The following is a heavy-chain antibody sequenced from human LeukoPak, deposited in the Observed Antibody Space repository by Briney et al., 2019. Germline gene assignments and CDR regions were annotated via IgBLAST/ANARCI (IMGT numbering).Heavy chain of an antibody. V-gene: IGHV4-61*02. CDR2: IYTSGST. J-gene: IGHJ4*02. Sequence: SETLSLTCTVSGGSISSSSYYWSWIRQPAGKGLEWIGRIYTSGSTNYNPSLKSRVTMSVDTSKNQFSLKLSSVTAADTAVYYCARTDGYSSGWKFDYWGQGTLVTVSS. CDR1: GGSISSSSYY. D-gene: IGHD6-19*01. CDR3: ARTDGYSSGWKFDY.